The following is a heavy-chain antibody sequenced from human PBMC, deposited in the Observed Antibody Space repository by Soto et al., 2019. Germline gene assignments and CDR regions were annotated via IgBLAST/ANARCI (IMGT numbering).Heavy chain of an antibody. D-gene: IGHD3-16*01. CDR3: ARDFTPEGAWWFDP. CDR1: GYTFTGYF. CDR2: INPNSGGT. Sequence: AAVKVSCKASGYTFTGYFRHWMRPAPGQGLEWMGWINPNSGGTHFAQKFQGRVTMTSDTSINTTYMELSRLRSDDTAVYYCARDFTPEGAWWFDPWGQGTQVTVSA. V-gene: IGHV1-2*02. J-gene: IGHJ5*02.